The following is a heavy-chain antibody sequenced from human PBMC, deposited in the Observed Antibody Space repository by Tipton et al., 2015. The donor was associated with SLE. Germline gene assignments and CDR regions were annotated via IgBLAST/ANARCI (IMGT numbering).Heavy chain of an antibody. D-gene: IGHD3-10*01. Sequence: GSLRLSCAVYGGSFSGYYWNWIRQPPGKGLEWIGKINHSGSTNYNPSLKSRVTISIDRSKKQFSLRLNSVTAADSAAYYCAKGLSGGFDSWGQGTLATVSS. CDR3: AKGLSGGFDS. V-gene: IGHV4-34*01. J-gene: IGHJ4*02. CDR2: INHSGST. CDR1: GGSFSGYY.